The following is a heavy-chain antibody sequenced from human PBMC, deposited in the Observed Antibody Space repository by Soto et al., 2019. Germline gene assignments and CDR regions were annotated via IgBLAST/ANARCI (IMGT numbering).Heavy chain of an antibody. CDR1: GFICSSYD. Sequence: PGGSLRLSCAASGFICSSYDMSWVRQAPGKGLEWVSTILVGGSTHYEDSVKGRFTISRDGSKNTVYLQMHSLTAGDMAVYYCAKATATSGGAFDICGQGTMVTVSS. J-gene: IGHJ3*02. V-gene: IGHV3-23*01. D-gene: IGHD1-1*01. CDR3: AKATATSGGAFDI. CDR2: ILVGGST.